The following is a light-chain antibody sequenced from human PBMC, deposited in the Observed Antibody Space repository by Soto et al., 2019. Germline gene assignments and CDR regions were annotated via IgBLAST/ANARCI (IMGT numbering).Light chain of an antibody. CDR3: QQYNDNWT. CDR2: KAS. Sequence: DIQMTQSPSTLSASVGDRVTITCRASQSISSWVAWYQQKPGQAPKLLIYKASTLQSGVPSRFSGSGSGTEFTLAISSLQPDHSATYYCQQYNDNWTFGQGTKVEIK. CDR1: QSISSW. J-gene: IGKJ1*01. V-gene: IGKV1-5*03.